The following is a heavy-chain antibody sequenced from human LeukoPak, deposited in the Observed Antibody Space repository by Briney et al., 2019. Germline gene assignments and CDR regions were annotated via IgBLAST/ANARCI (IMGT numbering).Heavy chain of an antibody. CDR2: IHQSGST. V-gene: IGHV4-30-2*01. J-gene: IGHJ3*02. D-gene: IGHD6-19*01. CDR1: GGSLSSGGYS. CDR3: ARGVAVAPDAFDI. Sequence: PSETLSLTCAVSGGSLSSGGYSWSWIRQPPGKGLEWIGYIHQSGSTHYNPSLKSRVTISVDRSKNQFSLKLSSVTAADTAVYYCARGVAVAPDAFDIWGQGTMVTVSS.